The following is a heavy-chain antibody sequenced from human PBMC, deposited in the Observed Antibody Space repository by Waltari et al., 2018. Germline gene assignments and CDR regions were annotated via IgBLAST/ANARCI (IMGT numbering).Heavy chain of an antibody. CDR3: ARDSQYYDFWSGYYTHYYYYMDV. CDR2: INPSGGST. CDR1: GYTFTSYY. J-gene: IGHJ6*03. Sequence: QVQLVQSGAEVKKPGASVKVSCKASGYTFTSYYMHWVRQAPGHGLEWLGIINPSGGSTSYAQKFQGRVTMTRDTSTSTVYMELSSLRSEDTAVYYCARDSQYYDFWSGYYTHYYYYMDVWGKGTTVTVSS. V-gene: IGHV1-46*03. D-gene: IGHD3-3*01.